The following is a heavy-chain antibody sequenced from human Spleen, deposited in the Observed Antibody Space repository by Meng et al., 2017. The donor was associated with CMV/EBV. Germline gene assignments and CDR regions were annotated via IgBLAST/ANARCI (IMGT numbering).Heavy chain of an antibody. CDR2: IYYSGST. Sequence: SETLSLTCAVYGGSFSGYYWSWIRQPPGKGLEWIGSIYYSGSTYYNPSLKSRVTISVDTSKNQFSLKLSSVTAADTAVYYCARALHDMDVWGQGTTVTVSS. CDR3: ARALHDMDV. V-gene: IGHV4-34*01. J-gene: IGHJ6*02. CDR1: GGSFSGYY.